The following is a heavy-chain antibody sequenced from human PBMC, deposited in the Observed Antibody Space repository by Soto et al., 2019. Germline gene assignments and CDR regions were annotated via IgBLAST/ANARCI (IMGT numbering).Heavy chain of an antibody. D-gene: IGHD3-16*01. V-gene: IGHV1-8*01. Sequence: ASVKVACKASGYSFTNNDVSWVRQATGQGLEWMGWMNPGSGDTGYAQKFQGRVTMTRDISIATVYMELSSLRSDDTAIYYCARMETFGSLNWFDPWGQGTLVTVSS. J-gene: IGHJ5*02. CDR2: MNPGSGDT. CDR3: ARMETFGSLNWFDP. CDR1: GYSFTNND.